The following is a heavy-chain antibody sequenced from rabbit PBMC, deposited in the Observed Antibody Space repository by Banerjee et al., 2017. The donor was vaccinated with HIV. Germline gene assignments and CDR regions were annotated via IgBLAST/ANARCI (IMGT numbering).Heavy chain of an antibody. Sequence: QEQLVESGGDLVKPGASLTLTCTASGVSFSSNYYMCWVRQAPGKGLEWIACIDAGSSGFTYFASWAKGRFTCSKTSSTTVTLQATSLTVADTATYFCARDSSSSFSSYGMDLWGPGTLVTVS. CDR3: ARDSSSSFSSYGMDL. D-gene: IGHD1-1*01. V-gene: IGHV1S45*01. CDR2: IDAGSSGFT. CDR1: GVSFSSNYY. J-gene: IGHJ6*01.